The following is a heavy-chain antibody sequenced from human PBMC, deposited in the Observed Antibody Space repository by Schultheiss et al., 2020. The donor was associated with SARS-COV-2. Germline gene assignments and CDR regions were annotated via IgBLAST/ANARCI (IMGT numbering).Heavy chain of an antibody. Sequence: GGSLRLSCAASGFTFSSYSMNWVRQAPGKGLVWVSSISSSSSYIYYADSVKGRFTISRDNSKNTLYLQMNSLRAEDTAVYYCAKDAVAGMWNYWGQGTLVTVSS. V-gene: IGHV3-21*04. D-gene: IGHD6-19*01. CDR3: AKDAVAGMWNY. CDR1: GFTFSSYS. CDR2: ISSSSSYI. J-gene: IGHJ4*02.